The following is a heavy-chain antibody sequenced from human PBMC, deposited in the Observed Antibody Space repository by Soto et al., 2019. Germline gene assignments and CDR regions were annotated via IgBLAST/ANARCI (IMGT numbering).Heavy chain of an antibody. CDR3: ARDRQESSGYYSYYFDY. CDR2: IYYSGST. J-gene: IGHJ4*01. V-gene: IGHV4-31*03. Sequence: QVHLQESGPGLVKPSQTLSLTCTVSGGSISSGGYYWSWIRQHPGKGLEWIGYIYYSGSTYYNPSLKSRVTISVDTSKNQFSLKLSSVTAAETAVYYCARDRQESSGYYSYYFDYWGHGPLVTVSA. CDR1: GGSISSGGYY. D-gene: IGHD3-22*01.